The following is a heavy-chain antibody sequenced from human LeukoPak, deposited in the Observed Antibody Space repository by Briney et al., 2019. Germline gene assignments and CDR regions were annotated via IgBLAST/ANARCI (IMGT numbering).Heavy chain of an antibody. J-gene: IGHJ3*02. CDR2: INPNSGGT. D-gene: IGHD3-22*01. CDR3: ARRARWYYYDSSGHHDAFDI. Sequence: GASVKLSCKASGYTFTGYYMHWVRQAPGQGLEWMGRINPNSGGTNYAQKFQGRVTMTRDTAISTAYMELSRLRSDDTAVYYCARRARWYYYDSSGHHDAFDIWGQGTMVTVSS. V-gene: IGHV1-2*06. CDR1: GYTFTGYY.